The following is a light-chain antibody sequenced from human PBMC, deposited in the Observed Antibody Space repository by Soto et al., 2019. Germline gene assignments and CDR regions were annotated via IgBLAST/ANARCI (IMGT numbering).Light chain of an antibody. V-gene: IGKV3-20*01. CDR3: QQYGTSEII. CDR2: DTS. Sequence: EVVLTQSPGTLSLSPGGRATLSCRASQSVGNSFVAWYQQKPGQPPRLLIYDTSKRATGIPDRFSGSVSGTDFTLSISRVEPEYFAVFYCQQYGTSEIIFGQGTRLEIK. J-gene: IGKJ5*01. CDR1: QSVGNSF.